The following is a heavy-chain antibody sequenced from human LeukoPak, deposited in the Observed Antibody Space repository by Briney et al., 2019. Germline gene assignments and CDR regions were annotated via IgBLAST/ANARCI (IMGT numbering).Heavy chain of an antibody. J-gene: IGHJ5*02. CDR3: ARSHSGWQGHNNWFDP. CDR1: GYSISSDKY. Sequence: SETLSLTCEVSGYSISSDKYWGWIRQPPGKGLEWTGSIYHTGSTYYNPPLKSRVSISVDTSKNQFSLRFTSVTAADTAVYYCARSHSGWQGHNNWFDPWGQGTLVTVSS. CDR2: IYHTGST. V-gene: IGHV4-38-2*01. D-gene: IGHD6-19*01.